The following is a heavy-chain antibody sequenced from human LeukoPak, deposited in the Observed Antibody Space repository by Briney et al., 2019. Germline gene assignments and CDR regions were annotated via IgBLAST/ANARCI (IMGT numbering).Heavy chain of an antibody. V-gene: IGHV4-4*07. CDR1: GGSISSYY. CDR2: IYTSGST. CDR3: ARLFGELLDYNWFDP. J-gene: IGHJ5*02. D-gene: IGHD3-10*01. Sequence: SETLSLTCTVSGGSISSYYWSWIRQPAGKGLEWIGRIYTSGSTNYNPSLKSRVTMSVDTSKNQFSLKLSSVTAADTAVYYCARLFGELLDYNWFDPWGQGTLVTVSS.